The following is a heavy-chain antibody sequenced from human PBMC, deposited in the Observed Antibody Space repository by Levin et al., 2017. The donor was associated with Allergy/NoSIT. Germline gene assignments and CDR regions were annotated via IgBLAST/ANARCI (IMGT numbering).Heavy chain of an antibody. Sequence: GGSLRLSCAASGFTVSGDYMSWVRQAPGKGLEWVSIIYSGGNTNYADSVQGRFTISRDASKNTVYLQMNTLRADDTAVYYCARRLWSAWGFDYWGQGTLVTVSS. CDR3: ARRLWSAWGFDY. CDR1: GFTVSGDY. CDR2: IYSGGNT. J-gene: IGHJ4*02. D-gene: IGHD3-3*01. V-gene: IGHV3-66*01.